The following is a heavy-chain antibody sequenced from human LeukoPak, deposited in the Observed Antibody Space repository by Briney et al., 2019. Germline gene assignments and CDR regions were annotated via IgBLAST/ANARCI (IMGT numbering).Heavy chain of an antibody. J-gene: IGHJ6*04. V-gene: IGHV3-33*01. CDR3: TRTQGYYGMDV. CDR1: GFTFSSYG. CDR2: IWYDGSNK. Sequence: GRSLRLSCAASGFTFSSYGMHWVRQAPGKGLEWVAVIWYDGSNKYYADSVKGRFTISRDNSKNTAYLQMNSLKTEDTAVYYCTRTQGYYGMDVWGKGTTVTVSS.